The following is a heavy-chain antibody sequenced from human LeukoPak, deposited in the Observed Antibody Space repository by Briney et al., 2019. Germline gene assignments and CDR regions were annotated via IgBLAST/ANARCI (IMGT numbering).Heavy chain of an antibody. CDR2: IHPGDSDT. Sequence: PGESLKISCKGSGYSFVNYWIGWVRQMPGEGLEWMGIIHPGDSDTRYSPSFQGQVTISAEKSISTAYLQWSSLKASDTAMYYCARRGEGPIGGIGYWGQGTLVTVSS. J-gene: IGHJ4*02. CDR1: GYSFVNYW. CDR3: ARRGEGPIGGIGY. D-gene: IGHD3-10*01. V-gene: IGHV5-51*01.